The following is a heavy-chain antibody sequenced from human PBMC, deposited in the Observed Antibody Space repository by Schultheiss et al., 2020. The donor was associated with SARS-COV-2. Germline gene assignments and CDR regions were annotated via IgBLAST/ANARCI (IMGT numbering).Heavy chain of an antibody. D-gene: IGHD3-9*01. Sequence: TLSLTCAVYGGSFSGYYWSWIRQPPGKGLEWIGEINHSGSTNYNPSLKSRVTISVDTSKNQFSLKLSSVTAADTAVYYCARARGYDIFYYYYGMDVWGQGTTVTVSS. CDR2: INHSGST. CDR3: ARARGYDIFYYYYGMDV. J-gene: IGHJ6*02. CDR1: GGSFSGYY. V-gene: IGHV4-34*01.